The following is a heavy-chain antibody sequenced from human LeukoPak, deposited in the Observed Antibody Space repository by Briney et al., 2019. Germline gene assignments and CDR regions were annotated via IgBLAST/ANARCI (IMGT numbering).Heavy chain of an antibody. CDR3: ARAGYYDSSGPLLGAFDY. J-gene: IGHJ4*02. D-gene: IGHD3-22*01. V-gene: IGHV4-31*03. Sequence: SETLSLTCTVSGGSISSGGYYWSWICQHPGTGLESLGYIYYSGSTYYNPSLKSRVTISVDTSKNQFSLKLSSVTAADTAVYYCARAGYYDSSGPLLGAFDYWGQGTLVTVSS. CDR1: GGSISSGGYY. CDR2: IYYSGST.